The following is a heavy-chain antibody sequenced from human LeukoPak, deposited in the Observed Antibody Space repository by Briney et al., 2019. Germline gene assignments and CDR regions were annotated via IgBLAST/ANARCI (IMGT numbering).Heavy chain of an antibody. Sequence: GGSLRLSCAASGFTFSSYAMSWVSQAPGKGLEWVSAISGSGGSTYYADSVKGRFTISRDNSKNTLYLQMNSLRAEDTAVYYCVKDRPITMIVVVTGAFDIRGQGTMVTVSS. CDR3: VKDRPITMIVVVTGAFDI. D-gene: IGHD3-22*01. CDR1: GFTFSSYA. CDR2: ISGSGGST. J-gene: IGHJ3*02. V-gene: IGHV3-23*01.